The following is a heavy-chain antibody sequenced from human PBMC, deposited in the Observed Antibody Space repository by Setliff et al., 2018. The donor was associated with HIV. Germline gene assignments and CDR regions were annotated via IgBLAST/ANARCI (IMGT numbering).Heavy chain of an antibody. J-gene: IGHJ4*02. CDR3: VRDRDWAFDY. CDR2: IGQDGSEK. D-gene: IGHD3-9*01. V-gene: IGHV3-7*01. CDR1: RFDFNNYW. Sequence: GGSLRLSCAASRFDFNNYWMCWVRQAPGKGLEWVANIGQDGSEKNYVDSMEGRFTISRDDAKNSLYLQMDSLRAEDTAVYYCVRDRDWAFDYWGQGILVT.